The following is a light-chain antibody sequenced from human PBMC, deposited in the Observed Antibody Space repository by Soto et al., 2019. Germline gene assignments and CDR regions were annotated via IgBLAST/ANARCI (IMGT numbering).Light chain of an antibody. CDR1: QSVSSY. V-gene: IGKV3-11*01. CDR2: DAS. J-gene: IGKJ2*01. CDR3: QQRSNWPPYT. Sequence: EIVLTQSPATLSLSPGERATLSCRASQSVSSYLAWYQQKPGQAPRLLIYDASNRATGIPARFSGSGSGTDFTLTISLEPEDFAVYYCQQRSNWPPYTFGQGTKLEIK.